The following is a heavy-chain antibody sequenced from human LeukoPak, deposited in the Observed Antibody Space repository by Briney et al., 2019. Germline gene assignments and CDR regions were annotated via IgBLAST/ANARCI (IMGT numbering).Heavy chain of an antibody. CDR2: ISYDGSNK. CDR3: ASVSRFLEWLSHFDY. J-gene: IGHJ4*02. V-gene: IGHV3-30*04. Sequence: GGSLRLSCAASGFTFSSYAMHWVRQAPGKGLEWVAVISYDGSNKYYADSVKGRFTISRDNSKNTLYLQMNSLRAEDTAVYYCASVSRFLEWLSHFDYWGQGTVVTVSS. CDR1: GFTFSSYA. D-gene: IGHD3-3*01.